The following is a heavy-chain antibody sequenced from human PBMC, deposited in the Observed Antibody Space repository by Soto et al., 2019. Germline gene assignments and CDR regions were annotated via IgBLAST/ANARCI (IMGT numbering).Heavy chain of an antibody. V-gene: IGHV4-39*01. CDR1: GGSINSRDYY. CDR2: IYYSGST. D-gene: IGHD2-2*01. Sequence: PSETLSLTCTVSGGSINSRDYYWGWIRQPPGKGLEWIGNIYYSGSTYYNPSLKSRVTVSVDTSKNQFSLRLSSVTAADTAVYYCPLGYCSSTACYEPFHFWGQGIMVTV. J-gene: IGHJ3*01. CDR3: PLGYCSSTACYEPFHF.